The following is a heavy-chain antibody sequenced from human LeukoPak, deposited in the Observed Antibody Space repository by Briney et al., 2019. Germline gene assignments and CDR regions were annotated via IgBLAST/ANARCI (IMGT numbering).Heavy chain of an antibody. CDR2: INPNSGGT. D-gene: IGHD2-15*01. V-gene: IGHV1-2*02. CDR1: GYTFTGYY. CDR3: ARDRCSGGSCYSSVGY. J-gene: IGHJ4*02. Sequence: ASVKVSCKASGYTFTGYYLHWVRQAPGQGLEWMGWINPNSGGTNYAQKFQGRVTMTRDTSISTAYMELSRLRSDDTAVYYCARDRCSGGSCYSSVGYWGQGTLVTVSS.